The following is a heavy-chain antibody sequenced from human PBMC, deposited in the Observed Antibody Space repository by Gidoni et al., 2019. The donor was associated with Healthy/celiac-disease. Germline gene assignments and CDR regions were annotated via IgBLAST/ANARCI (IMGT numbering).Heavy chain of an antibody. Sequence: EVQLVETGGGLIQPGGSLRLSCAASGFTVSSNYMSWVRQAPGKGLEWVSVIYSGGSTYYADSVKGRFTISRDNSKNTLYLQMNSLRAEDTAVYYCAREGPMSSGSHGYMDVWGKGTTVTVSS. J-gene: IGHJ6*03. CDR1: GFTVSSNY. CDR2: IYSGGST. CDR3: AREGPMSSGSHGYMDV. D-gene: IGHD3-10*01. V-gene: IGHV3-53*02.